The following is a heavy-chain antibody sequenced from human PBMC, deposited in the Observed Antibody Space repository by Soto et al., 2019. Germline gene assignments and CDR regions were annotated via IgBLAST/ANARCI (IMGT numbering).Heavy chain of an antibody. J-gene: IGHJ4*02. CDR2: IAHSWST. CDR1: GGSISSAAYY. V-gene: IGHV4-31*03. CDR3: AREYTYGSNFFDC. D-gene: IGHD5-18*01. Sequence: QVQLQESGPGLVKPSQTLSLTCTVSGGSISSAAYYWSWIRQHPGKGLEWIGYIAHSWSTYYTPSLQSRVISSADTSKNQFSLNLTSVTAADTAVYYAAREYTYGSNFFDCWGQGALVTVSS.